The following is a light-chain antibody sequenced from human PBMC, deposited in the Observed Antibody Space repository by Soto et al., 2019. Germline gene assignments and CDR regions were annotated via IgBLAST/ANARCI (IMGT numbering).Light chain of an antibody. CDR3: QQSRANPRT. V-gene: IGKV4-1*01. CDR1: QSVLYNSRSD. CDR2: WSA. Sequence: DTVMTQSPDSLAVSVGERATFNCSSSQSVLYNSRSDLAWYQQNTRQPPRLLMRWSATRESGVPDRFSDSGSGTDFTLTISSLQAGDVSVYYCQQSRANPRTFGGGTKVEIK. J-gene: IGKJ4*01.